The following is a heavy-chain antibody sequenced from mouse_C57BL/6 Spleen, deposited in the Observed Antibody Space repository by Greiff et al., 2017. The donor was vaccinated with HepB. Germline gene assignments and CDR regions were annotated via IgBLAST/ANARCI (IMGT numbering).Heavy chain of an antibody. V-gene: IGHV1-50*01. CDR2: IDPSDSYT. Sequence: VQLQQPGAELVKPGASVKLSCKASGYTFTSYWMQWVKQRPGQGLEWIGEIDPSDSYTNYNQKLKGKATLTVDTSSSTAYMQLSSLTSEDSAVYYCARRQRLLLYWYFDVWGTGTTVTVSS. CDR3: ARRQRLLLYWYFDV. CDR1: GYTFTSYW. D-gene: IGHD1-1*01. J-gene: IGHJ1*03.